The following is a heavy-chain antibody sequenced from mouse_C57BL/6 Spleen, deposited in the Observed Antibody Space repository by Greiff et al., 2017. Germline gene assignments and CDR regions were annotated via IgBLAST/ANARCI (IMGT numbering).Heavy chain of an antibody. J-gene: IGHJ2*01. D-gene: IGHD2-5*01. CDR1: GYTFTSYW. Sequence: VQLQQPGAELVKPGASVKLSCKASGYTFTSYWMHWVKQRPGRGLEGIGRIDPNSGGTKYNEKFKSKATLTVDKPSSTAYMQLSSLTSEDSAVYYCAGGYYSNYGYFDYWGQGTTLTVSS. CDR3: AGGYYSNYGYFDY. CDR2: IDPNSGGT. V-gene: IGHV1-72*01.